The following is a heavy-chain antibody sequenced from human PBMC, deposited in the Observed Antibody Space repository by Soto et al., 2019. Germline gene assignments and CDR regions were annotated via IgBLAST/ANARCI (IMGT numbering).Heavy chain of an antibody. J-gene: IGHJ6*02. CDR3: AGDAPRMYYYYGMDV. CDR1: GFTVSSNY. CDR2: IYSGGST. Sequence: EVQLVESGGGLVQPGGSLRLSCAASGFTVSSNYMSWVRQAPGKGLEWVSVIYSGGSTYYADSVKGRFTISRDNSKNTLYLQMNRLRAEDTAVYYCAGDAPRMYYYYGMDVWGQGTTVTVSS. V-gene: IGHV3-66*01.